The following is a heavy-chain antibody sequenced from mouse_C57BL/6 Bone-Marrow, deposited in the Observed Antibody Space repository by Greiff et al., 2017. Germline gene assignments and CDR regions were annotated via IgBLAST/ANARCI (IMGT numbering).Heavy chain of an antibody. Sequence: DVHLVESGPGLVKPSQTVFLTCTVTGISITTGNYRWSWIRQFPGNKLEWIGYIYYSGTITYNPSLTSRTNITRDTPKNQFFLEMNSLTAEDTATYYCAREGSGTGGNYYAMDYWGQGTSVTVSS. CDR2: IYYSGTI. CDR1: GISITTGNYR. D-gene: IGHD3-2*02. CDR3: AREGSGTGGNYYAMDY. V-gene: IGHV3-5*01. J-gene: IGHJ4*01.